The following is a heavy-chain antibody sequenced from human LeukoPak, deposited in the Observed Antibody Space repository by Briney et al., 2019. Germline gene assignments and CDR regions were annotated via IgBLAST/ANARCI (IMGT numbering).Heavy chain of an antibody. V-gene: IGHV3-66*02. CDR1: GLTVSSNY. Sequence: GGSLRLSCAASGLTVSSNYMSWVRQAPGKGLEWVSVIYSGGSTYYADSVKGRFTISRDNSKNTLYLQMNSLRAEDTAVYYCARGDGYNFLDYWGQGTLVTVSS. D-gene: IGHD5-24*01. CDR3: ARGDGYNFLDY. CDR2: IYSGGST. J-gene: IGHJ4*02.